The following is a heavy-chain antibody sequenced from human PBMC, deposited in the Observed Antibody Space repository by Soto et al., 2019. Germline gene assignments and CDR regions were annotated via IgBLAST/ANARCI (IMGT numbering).Heavy chain of an antibody. D-gene: IGHD6-6*01. J-gene: IGHJ4*02. Sequence: QVQLVQSGAEVKEPGASVKISCKGSGYTFTNFYIHWVRQAPGQGLEWMGIVNPTGGSTNYAQNFKCRITISRDTSTSTVYMDLSSLRSEDTAVYYCARGLASGDYWGQGTLVTVSS. CDR3: ARGLASGDY. CDR1: GYTFTNFY. V-gene: IGHV1-46*01. CDR2: VNPTGGST.